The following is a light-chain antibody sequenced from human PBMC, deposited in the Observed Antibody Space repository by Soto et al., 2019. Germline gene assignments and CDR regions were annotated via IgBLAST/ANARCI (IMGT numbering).Light chain of an antibody. CDR3: QQYGSSPLT. V-gene: IGKV3-20*01. Sequence: EIVLTQSPGTLSFSPGERATLSCRASQSVSSSYLAWYQQKPGQAPRLLIYGASSRATGIPGRFSGSGSGTDFTLTISRLEPEDFAVYYCQQYGSSPLTFGGGTKVEIK. J-gene: IGKJ4*01. CDR1: QSVSSSY. CDR2: GAS.